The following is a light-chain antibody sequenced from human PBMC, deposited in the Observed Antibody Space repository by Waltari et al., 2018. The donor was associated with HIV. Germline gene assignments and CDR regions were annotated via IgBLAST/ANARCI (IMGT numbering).Light chain of an antibody. Sequence: SAIPQPASVSGSPGQSITIPCTGTSSDVGGYNYVPWYQQHPGNAPKLMIYHVSNRPSGVSNRFSGSTSGTTASLTSSGLQAEDEADYYCSSYTSSSTLEVFGGVTKLTVL. CDR1: SSDVGGYNY. J-gene: IGLJ3*02. CDR2: HVS. V-gene: IGLV2-14*03. CDR3: SSYTSSSTLEV.